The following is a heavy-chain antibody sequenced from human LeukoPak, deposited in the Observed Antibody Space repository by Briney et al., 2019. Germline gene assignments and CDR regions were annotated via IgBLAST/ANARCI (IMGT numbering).Heavy chain of an antibody. D-gene: IGHD5-12*01. CDR2: INHSGST. CDR1: GVSFSGYY. Sequence: SETLSLTCAVYGVSFSGYYWSWIRQPPGKGLEWIGEINHSGSTNYNPYLKRRVIITVGTAKYQFPLKLSSVTAADTAAYYCARGVDIVATSKAGIAAYPLYRGERTPVTVSS. CDR3: ARGVDIVATSKAGIAAYPLY. V-gene: IGHV4-34*01. J-gene: IGHJ4*02.